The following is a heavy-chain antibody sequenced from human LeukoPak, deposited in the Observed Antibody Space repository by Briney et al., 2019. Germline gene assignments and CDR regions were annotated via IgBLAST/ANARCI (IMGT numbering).Heavy chain of an antibody. CDR3: ARVPSGYYFDY. CDR1: GYTFTSYY. J-gene: IGHJ4*02. CDR2: INPSGGST. D-gene: IGHD3-10*01. V-gene: IGHV1-46*01. Sequence: ASVEVSCKASGYTFTSYYMHWVRQAPGQGLEWMGIINPSGGSTSYAQKFQGRVTMTRDTSTSTVYMELSSLRSEDTAVYYCARVPSGYYFDYWGQGTLVTVSS.